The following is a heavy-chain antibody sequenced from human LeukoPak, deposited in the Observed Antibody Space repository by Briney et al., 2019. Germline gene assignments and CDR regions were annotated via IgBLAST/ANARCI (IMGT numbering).Heavy chain of an antibody. J-gene: IGHJ4*02. D-gene: IGHD4-17*01. CDR3: VSHHYGDFSFDY. V-gene: IGHV3-48*03. CDR2: ISSSGSTI. Sequence: QPGGSLRLSCAASGFTFSSYEMNWVRQAPGKGLKWVSYISSSGSTIYYADSVKGRFTISRDNAKNSLYLQMNSLRAEDTAVYYCVSHHYGDFSFDYWGQGTLVTVSS. CDR1: GFTFSSYE.